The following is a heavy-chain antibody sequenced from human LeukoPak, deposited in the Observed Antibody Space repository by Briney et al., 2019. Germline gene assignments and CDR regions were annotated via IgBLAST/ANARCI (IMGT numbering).Heavy chain of an antibody. CDR1: GGSISSYY. D-gene: IGHD3-10*01. CDR3: ARSMVRGENWFDP. J-gene: IGHJ5*02. CDR2: IYYSGST. Sequence: SETLSLTCTVSGGSISSYYWSWIRQPPGKGLEWIGYIYYSGSTNYNPSLKSRVTISVDTSKDQFSLKLSSVTAADTAVYYCARSMVRGENWFDPWGQGTLVTVSS. V-gene: IGHV4-59*01.